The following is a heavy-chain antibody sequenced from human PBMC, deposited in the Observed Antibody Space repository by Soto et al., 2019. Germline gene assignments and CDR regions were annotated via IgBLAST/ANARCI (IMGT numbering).Heavy chain of an antibody. CDR1: GFTFSSYG. CDR3: AKDRLYYYDSSGYPWYFDY. D-gene: IGHD3-22*01. V-gene: IGHV3-30*18. J-gene: IGHJ4*02. Sequence: GGSLRLSCAASGFTFSSYGMHWVRQAPGQGLEWVAVISYDGSNKYYADSVKGRFTISRDNSKNTLYLQMNSLRAEDTAVYYCAKDRLYYYDSSGYPWYFDYWGQGTLVTVSS. CDR2: ISYDGSNK.